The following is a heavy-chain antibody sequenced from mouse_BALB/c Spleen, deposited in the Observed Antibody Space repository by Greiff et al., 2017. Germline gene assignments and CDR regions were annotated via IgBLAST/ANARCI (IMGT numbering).Heavy chain of an antibody. Sequence: VKVEESGPGLVAPSQSLSITCTVSGFSLTGYGVNWVRQPPGKGLEWLGMIWGDGSTDYNSALKSRLSISKDNSKSQVFLKMNSLQTDDTARYYCARDYRYPYYAMDYWGQGTSVTVSS. CDR3: ARDYRYPYYAMDY. CDR2: IWGDGST. CDR1: GFSLTGYG. V-gene: IGHV2-6-7*01. D-gene: IGHD2-14*01. J-gene: IGHJ4*01.